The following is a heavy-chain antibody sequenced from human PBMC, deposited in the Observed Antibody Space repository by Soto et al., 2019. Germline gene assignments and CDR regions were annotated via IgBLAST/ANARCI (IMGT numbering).Heavy chain of an antibody. CDR1: GFTFSSYA. V-gene: IGHV3-23*01. Sequence: EVQLLESGGGLVQPGGSLRLSCAASGFTFSSYAMSWVRQAPGKWLEWVSIIGVSGVTTHYADSVKGRFTISRDNSKNTLYMEMNSLRAEDTSVYYCAKWVAVVTTTRYFQHWGQGTLVTGSS. CDR3: AKWVAVVTTTRYFQH. CDR2: IGVSGVTT. D-gene: IGHD2-21*02. J-gene: IGHJ1*01.